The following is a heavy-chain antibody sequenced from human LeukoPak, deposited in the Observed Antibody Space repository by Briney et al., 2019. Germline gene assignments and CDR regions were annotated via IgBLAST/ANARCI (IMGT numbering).Heavy chain of an antibody. CDR3: ARAIVGATEGYFDY. V-gene: IGHV3-66*01. Sequence: PGGSLRLSCAASGFTVSSNYMSWVRQAPGKGLEWVSVIYSGGSTYYADSVKGRFTISRDNSKNTLYLQMNSLRAEDMAVYYCARAIVGATEGYFDYWGQGTLVTVSS. CDR2: IYSGGST. D-gene: IGHD1-26*01. J-gene: IGHJ4*02. CDR1: GFTVSSNY.